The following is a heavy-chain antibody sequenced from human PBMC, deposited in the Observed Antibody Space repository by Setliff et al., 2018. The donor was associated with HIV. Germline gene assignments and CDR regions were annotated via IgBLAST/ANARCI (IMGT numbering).Heavy chain of an antibody. CDR3: ARGTKSVWGRWFDP. D-gene: IGHD3-16*01. Sequence: PSETLSLTCAVYGGSFSGYYWNWIRQSPRKRLEWIGEVNDGGNINYNPSLKSRLIISLDTSKNQFSLRLISVTAADTAVYYRARGTKSVWGRWFDPWGQGALVTVSS. J-gene: IGHJ5*02. V-gene: IGHV4-34*01. CDR1: GGSFSGYY. CDR2: VNDGGNI.